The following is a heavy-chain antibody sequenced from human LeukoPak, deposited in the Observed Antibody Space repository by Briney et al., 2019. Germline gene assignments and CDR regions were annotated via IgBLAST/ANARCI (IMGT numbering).Heavy chain of an antibody. Sequence: SETLSLTCTVSGGSISSSSYYWGWIRQPPGKGLEWIGNIFYSGSTYYSPSLKSRVTISVDTSKNQFSLKLISVTAADTAVYYCASDHMLYAFHIWGQGTMVTVSS. V-gene: IGHV4-39*07. D-gene: IGHD3-10*02. J-gene: IGHJ3*02. CDR3: ASDHMLYAFHI. CDR1: GGSISSSSYY. CDR2: IFYSGST.